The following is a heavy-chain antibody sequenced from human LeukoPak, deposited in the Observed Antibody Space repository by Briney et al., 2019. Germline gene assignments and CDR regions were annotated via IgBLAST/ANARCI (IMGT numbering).Heavy chain of an antibody. CDR1: GGSFSGYY. CDR3: ARHDYSDQTFDY. J-gene: IGHJ4*02. V-gene: IGHV4-34*01. CDR2: INHSGST. Sequence: SETLSLTCAVYGGSFSGYYWSWIRQPPGKGLEWIGEINHSGSTNYNPSLKSRVTISVDTSKNQFSLKLSSVTAADTAVYYCARHDYSDQTFDYWGQGTLVTVSS. D-gene: IGHD4-17*01.